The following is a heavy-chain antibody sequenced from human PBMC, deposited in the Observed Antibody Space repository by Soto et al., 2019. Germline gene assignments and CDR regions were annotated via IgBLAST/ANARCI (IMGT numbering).Heavy chain of an antibody. CDR3: ARGGGGEYYYDSSGYPPHFDY. V-gene: IGHV1-2*04. Sequence: ASVKVSCKASGYTFTGYYMHWVRQAPGQGLEWMGWINPNSGGTNYAQKFQGWVTMTRDTSISTAYMELSRLRSDDTAVYYCARGGGGEYYYDSSGYPPHFDYWGQGTLVTVSS. J-gene: IGHJ4*02. CDR2: INPNSGGT. D-gene: IGHD3-22*01. CDR1: GYTFTGYY.